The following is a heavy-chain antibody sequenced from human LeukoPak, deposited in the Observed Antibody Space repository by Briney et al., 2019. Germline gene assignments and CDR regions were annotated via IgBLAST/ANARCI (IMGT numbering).Heavy chain of an antibody. J-gene: IGHJ6*03. V-gene: IGHV1-58*02. CDR1: GFTFTSSA. CDR3: AASSGCCPPDRLGSGSYFFSYYYYMDV. CDR2: IVVGSGNT. Sequence: ASVKVSCKASGFTFTSSAMQWVRQARGQRLEWIGWIVVGSGNTNYAQKFQERVTITRDMSTSTAYMELSSLRSEDTAVYYCAASSGCCPPDRLGSGSYFFSYYYYMDVWGKGTTVTISS. D-gene: IGHD3-10*01.